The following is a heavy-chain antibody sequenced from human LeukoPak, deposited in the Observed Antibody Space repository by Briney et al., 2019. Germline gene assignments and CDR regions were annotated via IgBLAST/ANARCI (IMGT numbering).Heavy chain of an antibody. J-gene: IGHJ4*02. CDR3: AKAHTTSGYYSYFDY. CDR2: ISWNSGSI. D-gene: IGHD3-22*01. V-gene: IGHV3-9*01. CDR1: GFTFDDYA. Sequence: PGGSLRLSCAASGFTFDDYAMHWVRHAPGKGLEWVSGISWNSGSIGYADSVKGRFTISRDNAKNSLYLQMNSLRAEDTAVYYCAKAHTTSGYYSYFDYWGQGTLVTVSS.